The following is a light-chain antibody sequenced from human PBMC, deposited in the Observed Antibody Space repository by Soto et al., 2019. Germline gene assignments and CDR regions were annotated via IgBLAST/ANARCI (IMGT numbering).Light chain of an antibody. V-gene: IGLV2-23*02. Sequence: ALTQPASVSGSPGQSITISCTGTSSDVGSYNLVSWYQQHPGKAPKFMIYGVTKRPSGVSNRFSGSKSGNTASLTISGLQAEDEADYYCCSYAGSNTYVFGTGTKVTV. J-gene: IGLJ1*01. CDR3: CSYAGSNTYV. CDR2: GVT. CDR1: SSDVGSYNL.